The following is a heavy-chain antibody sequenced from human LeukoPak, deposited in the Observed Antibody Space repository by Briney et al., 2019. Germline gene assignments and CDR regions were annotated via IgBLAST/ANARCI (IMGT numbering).Heavy chain of an antibody. CDR2: IYPGDSDT. Sequence: GESLKISCMGAGYRFTSYWIGWVRQMPGKGLEWMGIIYPGDSDTRYSPSFQGQVTISADKSISTAYLQWSSLKASDTAMYYCARHSSYSSGWYSDYWGQGSLVTVSS. D-gene: IGHD6-19*01. J-gene: IGHJ4*02. V-gene: IGHV5-51*01. CDR3: ARHSSYSSGWYSDY. CDR1: GYRFTSYW.